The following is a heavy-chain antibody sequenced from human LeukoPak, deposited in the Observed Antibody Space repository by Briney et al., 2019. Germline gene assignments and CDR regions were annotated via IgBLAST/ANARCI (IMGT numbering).Heavy chain of an antibody. D-gene: IGHD5-18*01. CDR1: GFTFSSYG. V-gene: IGHV3-23*01. CDR3: ATDSSSRIQLWTPLKY. J-gene: IGHJ4*02. CDR2: ISGSGVST. Sequence: GGSLRLSCAASGFTFSSYGMSWVRQAPGKGLEWVSGISGSGVSTYYADSVKGRFTISRDNSKNTLYLQMNSLRPEDTAVYHCATDSSSRIQLWTPLKYWGQGTLVTVSS.